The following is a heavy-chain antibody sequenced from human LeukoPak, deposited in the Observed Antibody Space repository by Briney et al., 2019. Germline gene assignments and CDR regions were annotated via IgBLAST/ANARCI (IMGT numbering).Heavy chain of an antibody. J-gene: IGHJ4*02. CDR2: IIPIFGTA. D-gene: IGHD2-2*01. Sequence: SVKVSCKASGGTFSSYAISWVRQAPGQGLEWMGGIIPIFGTANYAQKFQGRVTITTDESTSTAYMELSSLRSEDTAVYYCAREGFCSGTNCPAVYWGQGTLVTVSS. CDR1: GGTFSSYA. V-gene: IGHV1-69*05. CDR3: AREGFCSGTNCPAVY.